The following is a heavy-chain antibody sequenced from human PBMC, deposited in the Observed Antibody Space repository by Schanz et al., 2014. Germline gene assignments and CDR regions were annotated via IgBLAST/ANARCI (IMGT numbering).Heavy chain of an antibody. CDR1: GYTTFTDYY. Sequence: QVQLVQSGAEVKKPGASVKVSCKASGYTTFTDYYIHWVRQAPGQGLEWMGWINPNSGDTNYARKLQGWVTMTRDTSISTAYMEVSRLKSDDTAVYYCARLSVAGRPHVNYWYFDLRGRGTLVTVSS. CDR2: INPNSGDT. J-gene: IGHJ2*01. CDR3: ARLSVAGRPHVNYWYFDL. V-gene: IGHV1-2*04. D-gene: IGHD6-19*01.